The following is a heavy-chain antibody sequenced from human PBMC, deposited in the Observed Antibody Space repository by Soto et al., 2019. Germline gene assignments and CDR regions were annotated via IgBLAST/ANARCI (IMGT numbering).Heavy chain of an antibody. Sequence: EAQLLESGGGLVQPGGCLRLYCAASGFAFSNFAMSWVRQAPGKGLEWVSAIGSGSRGTHYAESVEDRFTISRDDSKNTLYLQLNSLTAADTAVYYCAAPRAAVPHTRYFDPWGQGTPVTVSP. V-gene: IGHV3-23*01. J-gene: IGHJ5*02. CDR3: AAPRAAVPHTRYFDP. D-gene: IGHD6-13*01. CDR2: IGSGSRGT. CDR1: GFAFSNFA.